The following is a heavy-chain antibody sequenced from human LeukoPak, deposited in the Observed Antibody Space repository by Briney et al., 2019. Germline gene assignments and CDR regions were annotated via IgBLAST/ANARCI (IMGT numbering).Heavy chain of an antibody. J-gene: IGHJ4*02. V-gene: IGHV1-18*01. CDR2: IGAYNGNT. CDR1: GYTFTSYG. CDR3: ARDPFRQCGGDCYYDY. D-gene: IGHD2-21*01. Sequence: ASVKVSCKASGYTFTSYGISWVRQAPGQGREGMGWIGAYNGNTNYAQKLQGRVTMTTDTSTSTAYMELRSLRSDDTAVYYCARDPFRQCGGDCYYDYWGQGTLVTVSS.